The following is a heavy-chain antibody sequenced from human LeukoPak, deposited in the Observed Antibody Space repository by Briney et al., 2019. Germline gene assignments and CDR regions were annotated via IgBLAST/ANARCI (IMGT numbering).Heavy chain of an antibody. CDR3: ARKAVVVPAAMSYYYGMDV. D-gene: IGHD2-2*01. J-gene: IGHJ6*02. CDR2: IYYSGST. Sequence: SETLSLTCTVSGGSVSSGSYYWSWIRQPPGKGLEWIGYIYYSGSTNYNPSLKSRVTISVDTSKNQFSLKLSSVTAADTAVYYCARKAVVVPAAMSYYYGMDVWGQGTTVTVSS. CDR1: GGSVSSGSYY. V-gene: IGHV4-61*01.